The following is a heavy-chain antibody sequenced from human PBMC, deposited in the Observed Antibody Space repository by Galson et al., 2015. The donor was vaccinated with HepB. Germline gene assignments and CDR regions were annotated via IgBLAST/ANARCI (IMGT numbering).Heavy chain of an antibody. J-gene: IGHJ5*02. V-gene: IGHV1-18*01. CDR2: ISTYNRKT. CDR3: ARGALVVVVDGTLNNWFDP. Sequence: SVKVSCKASGYTFSSYSITWFRQAPGQGLEWMGWISTYNRKTNYARHLQGRVTMTTDTSTSTAYMELRSLRSDDTAVYYCARGALVVVVDGTLNNWFDPWGQGTLVTVSS. CDR1: GYTFSSYS. D-gene: IGHD2-15*01.